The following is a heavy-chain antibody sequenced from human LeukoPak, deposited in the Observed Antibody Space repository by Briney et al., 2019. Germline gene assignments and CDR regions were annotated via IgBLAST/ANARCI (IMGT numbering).Heavy chain of an antibody. J-gene: IGHJ4*02. CDR3: ASVSYYYDSSGYRHDY. V-gene: IGHV1-69*13. CDR2: IIPIFGTA. CDR1: GGTFSSYA. Sequence: ASVKVSCKASGGTFSSYAISWVRQAPGQGLEWMGGIIPIFGTANYAQKFQGRVTITADESTSTAYMELSSLRSEDTAVYYCASVSYYYDSSGYRHDYRGQGTLVTVSS. D-gene: IGHD3-22*01.